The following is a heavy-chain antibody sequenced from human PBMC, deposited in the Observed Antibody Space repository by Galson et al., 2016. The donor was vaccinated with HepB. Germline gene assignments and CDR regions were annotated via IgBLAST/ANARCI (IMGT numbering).Heavy chain of an antibody. CDR3: ARDGNHGYDMDY. J-gene: IGHJ4*02. V-gene: IGHV3-48*02. D-gene: IGHD1-14*01. CDR2: ISSGSSAI. CDR1: GFTFSGYN. Sequence: SLRLSCAASGFTFSGYNMDWVRQAPGKGLEWVSYISSGSSAIYYADSVKGRFTISRDNAKNSLYLQMNSLRDEDTAIYFCARDGNHGYDMDYWGQETLVTVAS.